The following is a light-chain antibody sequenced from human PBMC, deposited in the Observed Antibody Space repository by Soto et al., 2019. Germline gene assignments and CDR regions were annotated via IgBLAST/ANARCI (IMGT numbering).Light chain of an antibody. CDR2: AAS. CDR1: QSVSSN. Sequence: ERAMVQTTATQSVCTLEGSSLCCRPSQSVSSNLAWYQQKPGQAPRLLIYAASTRATGIPARFSGSGSGTEFTLTISSLQSEDLAVYYCQQYNNWPPWTFGQGTKVDI. J-gene: IGKJ1*01. V-gene: IGKV3-15*01. CDR3: QQYNNWPPWT.